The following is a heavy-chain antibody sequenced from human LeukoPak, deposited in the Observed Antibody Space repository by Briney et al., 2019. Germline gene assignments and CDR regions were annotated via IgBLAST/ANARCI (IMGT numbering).Heavy chain of an antibody. D-gene: IGHD6-13*01. J-gene: IGHJ4*02. CDR3: ARTRGSTWHLLDY. CDR2: IYYSGSN. Sequence: PSETLSLTCIVSGGSISSSNYYWGWIRQPPGKGLEWIGNIYYSGSNYYNPSLKSRVTISVDTSKNQFSLKLTSVTAADTAVYYCARTRGSTWHLLDYWGQGTLVTVSS. CDR1: GGSISSSNYY. V-gene: IGHV4-39*07.